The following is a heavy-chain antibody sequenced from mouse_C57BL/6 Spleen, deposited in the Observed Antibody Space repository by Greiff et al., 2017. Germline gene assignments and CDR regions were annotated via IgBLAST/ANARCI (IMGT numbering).Heavy chain of an antibody. CDR2: ISSGSSTI. CDR3: ARSSVVAYYYAMDY. V-gene: IGHV5-17*01. Sequence: EVQLVESGGGLVKPGGSLKLSCAASGFTFSDYGMHWVRQAPEKGLEWVAYISSGSSTIYYADTVKGRVTISRDNAKNTLFLQMTSLRSEDTAMYYCARSSVVAYYYAMDYWGQGTSVTVSS. CDR1: GFTFSDYG. J-gene: IGHJ4*01. D-gene: IGHD1-1*01.